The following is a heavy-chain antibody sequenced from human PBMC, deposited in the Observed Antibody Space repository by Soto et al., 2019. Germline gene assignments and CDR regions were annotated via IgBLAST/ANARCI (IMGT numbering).Heavy chain of an antibody. V-gene: IGHV4-59*01. D-gene: IGHD1-1*01. J-gene: IGHJ4*02. CDR3: ARLATRYYFDY. CDR1: GGPLTTYF. Sequence: PETLSLTCNVSGGPLTTYFWSWIRQPPGKGLEWIGYIYYSGSTNYNPSLKSRVTISVDTSKNQFSLKMSSVTAADTAVYYCARLATRYYFDYWGQGTLVTVS. CDR2: IYYSGST.